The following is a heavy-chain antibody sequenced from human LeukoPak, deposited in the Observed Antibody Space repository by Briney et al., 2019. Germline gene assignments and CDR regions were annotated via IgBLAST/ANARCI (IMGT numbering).Heavy chain of an antibody. CDR1: GFTFSSYA. CDR3: ARDVTVPAAHPWLYDY. CDR2: ISYDGSNK. Sequence: GGSLRLSCAASGFTFSSYAMHWVRQAPGRGLEWVAVISYDGSNKYYADSVKGRFTISRDNSKNTLYLQMNSLRAEDTAVYYCARDVTVPAAHPWLYDYWGQGTLVTVSS. J-gene: IGHJ4*02. V-gene: IGHV3-30-3*01. D-gene: IGHD2-2*01.